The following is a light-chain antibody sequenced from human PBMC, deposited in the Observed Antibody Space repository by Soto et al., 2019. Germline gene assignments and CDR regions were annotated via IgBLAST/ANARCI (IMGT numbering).Light chain of an antibody. J-gene: IGKJ4*01. CDR2: RAS. V-gene: IGKV3-20*01. CDR1: LSVSSSY. Sequence: EIKVTQSPGTLSLSPRERATLSCRASLSVSSSYLAWYQQKPGQAPKVLIYRASSRATGIPDRFSGSGSGTDFTLTIRRLEPEDFAVYYCQQYGSSPLTFGGGTKVDIK. CDR3: QQYGSSPLT.